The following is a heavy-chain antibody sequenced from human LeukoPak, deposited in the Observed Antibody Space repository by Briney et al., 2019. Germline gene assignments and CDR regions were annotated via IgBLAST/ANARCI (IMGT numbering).Heavy chain of an antibody. CDR3: AKDPWTLDGDYGDA. CDR1: GFTFSSYW. V-gene: IGHV3-7*03. D-gene: IGHD4-17*01. J-gene: IGHJ4*02. Sequence: GGSLRLSCSASGFTFSSYWMGWVRQAPGKGLQWAANIEQEGTDKYYVDSVKGRFTISRDNSKNTLYLQMNSLRAEDTAVYYCAKDPWTLDGDYGDAWGRGTLVTV. CDR2: IEQEGTDK.